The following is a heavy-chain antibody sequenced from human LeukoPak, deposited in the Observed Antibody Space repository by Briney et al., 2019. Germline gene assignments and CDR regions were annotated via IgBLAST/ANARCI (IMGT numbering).Heavy chain of an antibody. Sequence: SQTLSLTCAVSGGSISSGGYSWSWIRQPPGKGLEWIGYIYHSGSTYYNPSLKSRVTISVDRSKNQFSLKLSSVTAADTAVYYCARGNMIELELLGLDAFDIWGQGTMVTVSS. CDR2: IYHSGST. CDR3: ARGNMIELELLGLDAFDI. CDR1: GGSISSGGYS. J-gene: IGHJ3*02. V-gene: IGHV4-30-2*01. D-gene: IGHD1-7*01.